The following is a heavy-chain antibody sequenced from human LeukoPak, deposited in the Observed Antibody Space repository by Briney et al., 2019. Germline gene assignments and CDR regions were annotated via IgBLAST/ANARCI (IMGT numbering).Heavy chain of an antibody. CDR1: GGSISTYY. CDR3: ARNGNSGDYKNKLDWYFDL. V-gene: IGHV4-59*01. Sequence: SETLSLTCTVSGGSISTYYWSWVRQPPGKGLEWIGYVYHTGSANYNASLESRVTISVDTSKNQFSLKLSSVTAADTAVYYCARNGNSGDYKNKLDWYFDLWGRGTLVTVSS. CDR2: VYHTGSA. J-gene: IGHJ2*01. D-gene: IGHD3-10*01.